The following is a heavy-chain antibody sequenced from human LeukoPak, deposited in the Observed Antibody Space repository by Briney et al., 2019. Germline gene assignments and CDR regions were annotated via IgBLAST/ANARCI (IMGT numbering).Heavy chain of an antibody. J-gene: IGHJ4*02. CDR1: GFTFSSYA. Sequence: GGSLRLSCAASGFTFSSYAMSWVRQAPGKGPEWVSAINGGSSGSTYYTDSVKGRFTISRDNSKNTLYLQMNSLRAEDTAVYYCAKTHYDILDFWGQGTLVTVSS. CDR2: INGGSSGST. V-gene: IGHV3-23*01. CDR3: AKTHYDILDF. D-gene: IGHD3-9*01.